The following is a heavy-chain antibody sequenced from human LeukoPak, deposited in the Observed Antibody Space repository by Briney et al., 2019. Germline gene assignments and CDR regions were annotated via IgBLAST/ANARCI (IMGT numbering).Heavy chain of an antibody. D-gene: IGHD1-26*01. Sequence: PGGSLRLSCAASGFTVSSNYMSWVRQAPGKGLAWVSVIYSGGSTYYADSVKGRFTISRDNSKNTLYLQMNSLRAKDTAVYYCAREPTSGGYFDYWGQGTLVTVSS. J-gene: IGHJ4*02. CDR3: AREPTSGGYFDY. CDR1: GFTVSSNY. V-gene: IGHV3-53*01. CDR2: IYSGGST.